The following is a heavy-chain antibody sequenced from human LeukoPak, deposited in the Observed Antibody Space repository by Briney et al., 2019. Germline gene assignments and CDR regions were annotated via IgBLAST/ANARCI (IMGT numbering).Heavy chain of an antibody. Sequence: SETLSLTCTVSGGSISSSSYYWGWIRQPPGKGLEWIGSIYYSGSTYYNPSLKSRVTISVDTSKNQFSLKLSSVTAADTAVYYCARALLYDSSGYYFSVFDYWGQGTLVTVSS. CDR1: GGSISSSSYY. D-gene: IGHD3-22*01. CDR2: IYYSGST. CDR3: ARALLYDSSGYYFSVFDY. J-gene: IGHJ4*02. V-gene: IGHV4-39*07.